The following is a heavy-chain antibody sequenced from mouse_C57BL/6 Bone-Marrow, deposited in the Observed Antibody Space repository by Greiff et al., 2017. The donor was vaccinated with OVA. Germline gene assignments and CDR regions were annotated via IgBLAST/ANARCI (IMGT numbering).Heavy chain of an antibody. CDR3: ARNRARDGYYMAWFAY. J-gene: IGHJ3*01. CDR2: IWSGGST. V-gene: IGHV2-2*01. CDR1: GFSLPSYG. Sequence: VQRVESGPGLVQPSQSLSITCTVSGFSLPSYGVHWVRQSPGKGLEWLGVIWSGGSTDYNAAFISRLSISKDNSKSQVFFKMNSLQADDTAIYYCARNRARDGYYMAWFAYWGQGTLVTVSA. D-gene: IGHD2-3*01.